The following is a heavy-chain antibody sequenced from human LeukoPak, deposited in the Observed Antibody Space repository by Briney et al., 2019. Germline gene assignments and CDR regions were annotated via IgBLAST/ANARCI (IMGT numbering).Heavy chain of an antibody. Sequence: GGSLRLSCAASGFTFSSYWMSWVRQAPGKGLEWVGNIKQEGSAKYYVASVKGRFTISRDNAKNSLYLQMNSLRAEDTAVYYCARELRTPYDILGRGNAFDIWGQGTMVTVSS. V-gene: IGHV3-7*01. CDR2: IKQEGSAK. CDR3: ARELRTPYDILGRGNAFDI. CDR1: GFTFSSYW. D-gene: IGHD3-9*01. J-gene: IGHJ3*02.